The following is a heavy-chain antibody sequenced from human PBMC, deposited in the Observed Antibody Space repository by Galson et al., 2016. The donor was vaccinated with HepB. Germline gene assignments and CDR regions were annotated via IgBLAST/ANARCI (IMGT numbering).Heavy chain of an antibody. CDR1: GFTFSSYA. V-gene: IGHV3-23*01. CDR2: ISGSGDRT. Sequence: SLRLSCAASGFTFSSYAMNWVRQAPGKGLEWVSGISGSGDRTYYAASVKGRLTISRDNSRKTVYLQMRSLRAEDTAIYFCAKESSMWELLNSDYWGQGALVTVSS. J-gene: IGHJ4*02. D-gene: IGHD1-26*01. CDR3: AKESSMWELLNSDY.